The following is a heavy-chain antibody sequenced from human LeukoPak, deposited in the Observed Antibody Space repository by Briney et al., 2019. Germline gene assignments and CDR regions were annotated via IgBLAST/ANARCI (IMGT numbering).Heavy chain of an antibody. Sequence: GGSLRLSCEASGFTFSSYAMTWVRQAPERGLEWVSAIGASGADTYYADSVKGRFTISRDNAKNTLYLYMTSLGAEDTAVYFCARRPRDTSGYYLGAFEAWGQGTTVTVSS. J-gene: IGHJ3*01. CDR1: GFTFSSYA. D-gene: IGHD3-22*01. CDR2: IGASGADT. CDR3: ARRPRDTSGYYLGAFEA. V-gene: IGHV3-23*01.